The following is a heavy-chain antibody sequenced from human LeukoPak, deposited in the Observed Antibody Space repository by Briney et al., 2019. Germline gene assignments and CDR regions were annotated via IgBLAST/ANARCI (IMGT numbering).Heavy chain of an antibody. CDR2: IYYSGST. J-gene: IGHJ4*02. CDR3: ARQVVAATLDY. CDR1: GGSISSSSYY. D-gene: IGHD2-15*01. Sequence: SETLSLTCTVSGGSISSSSYYWGWIRRPPGKGLEWIGYIYYSGSTNYNPSLKSRVTISVDTSKNQFSLKLSSVTAADTAVYYCARQVVAATLDYWGQGTLVTVSS. V-gene: IGHV4-61*05.